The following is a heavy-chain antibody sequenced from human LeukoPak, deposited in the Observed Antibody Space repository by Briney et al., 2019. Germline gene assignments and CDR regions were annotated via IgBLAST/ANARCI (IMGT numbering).Heavy chain of an antibody. D-gene: IGHD3-10*01. CDR1: GFTFDDNG. J-gene: IGHJ4*02. Sequence: GGSLRLSCAASGFTFDDNGMSWVRQAPGKGLQWVSGLNWNGGTTGYADSVKGRFTISRDNAKNFLYLQMNSLRAEDTALYYCATHSYYYGSGSYPHYLDYWGQGTLVTVSS. CDR2: LNWNGGTT. CDR3: ATHSYYYGSGSYPHYLDY. V-gene: IGHV3-20*04.